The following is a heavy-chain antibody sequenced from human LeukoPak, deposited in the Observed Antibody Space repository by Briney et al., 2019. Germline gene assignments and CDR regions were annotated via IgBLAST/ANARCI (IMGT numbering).Heavy chain of an antibody. J-gene: IGHJ6*03. Sequence: PSETLSLTCTVSGGSISSYYWSWIRQPAGKGLEWIGRIYTSGSTNYNPSLKSRVTMSVDTSKNQFSLKLSSVTAADTAVYYCARTSTVTTSRAYYYYYYMDVWGKGTTVTVSS. CDR1: GGSISSYY. V-gene: IGHV4-4*07. CDR2: IYTSGST. D-gene: IGHD4-17*01. CDR3: ARTSTVTTSRAYYYYYYMDV.